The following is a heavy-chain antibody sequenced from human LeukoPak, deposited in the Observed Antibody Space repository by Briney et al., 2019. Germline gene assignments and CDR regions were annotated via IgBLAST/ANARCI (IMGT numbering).Heavy chain of an antibody. CDR3: AKPRVLGTAMVLEHYFDY. CDR2: ISYDGSNK. D-gene: IGHD5-18*01. J-gene: IGHJ4*02. Sequence: GGSLRLSCAASGFTFSSYGMHWVRQAPGKGLEWVAVISYDGSNKYYADSVKGRFTISRDNSKNTLYLQMNSLRAEDTAVYYCAKPRVLGTAMVLEHYFDYWGQGTLVTVSS. CDR1: GFTFSSYG. V-gene: IGHV3-30*18.